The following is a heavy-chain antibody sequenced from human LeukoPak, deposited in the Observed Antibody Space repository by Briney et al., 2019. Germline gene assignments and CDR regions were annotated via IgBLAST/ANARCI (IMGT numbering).Heavy chain of an antibody. CDR2: IYYSGST. CDR3: ARRMVAAINRASDI. D-gene: IGHD2-15*01. J-gene: IGHJ3*02. V-gene: IGHV4-59*08. CDR1: GGSISSYY. Sequence: SETLSLTCTVSGGSISSYYWSWIRQPPGKGLEWIGYIYYSGSTNYNPSLKSRVTISVDTSKNQFSLKLSSVTAADTAVYYCARRMVAAINRASDIWGQGTMVTVSS.